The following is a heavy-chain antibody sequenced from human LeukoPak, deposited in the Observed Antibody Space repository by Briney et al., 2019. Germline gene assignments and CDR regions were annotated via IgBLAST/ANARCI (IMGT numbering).Heavy chain of an antibody. J-gene: IGHJ4*02. Sequence: GGSLRLSCAVSGFPFSYHWMHWVRQVPGKGLVWVSRINYDGSITSYADSVEGRFTISRDNSKNTLYLQMNSLRAEDTAVYYCAKADRADVPSKVDYWGQGTLVTVSS. CDR2: INYDGSIT. CDR3: AKADRADVPSKVDY. V-gene: IGHV3-74*01. CDR1: GFPFSYHW. D-gene: IGHD3-10*01.